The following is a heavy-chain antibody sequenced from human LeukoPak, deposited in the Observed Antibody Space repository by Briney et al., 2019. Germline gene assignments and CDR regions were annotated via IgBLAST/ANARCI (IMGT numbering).Heavy chain of an antibody. D-gene: IGHD3-10*01. CDR3: ATSGSYYGEPFDY. CDR2: MNPNSGNT. CDR1: GYTFTSYD. Sequence: GASVKVSCKASGYTFTSYDINWVRQATGQGLEWMGWMNPNSGNTGYAQKFQGRVTITRNTSISTAYMELSSLRSEDTAVYYCATSGSYYGEPFDYWGQGTLVTVSS. J-gene: IGHJ4*02. V-gene: IGHV1-8*03.